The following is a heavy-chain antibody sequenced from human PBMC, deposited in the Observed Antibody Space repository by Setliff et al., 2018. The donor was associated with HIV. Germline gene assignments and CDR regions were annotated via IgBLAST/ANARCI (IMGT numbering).Heavy chain of an antibody. J-gene: IGHJ4*02. V-gene: IGHV1-8*02. D-gene: IGHD3-10*01. CDR2: MNPNSSNS. CDR3: TRGRHSQTAGAIKSAF. CDR1: GYTFINYD. Sequence: ASVKVSCKTSGYTFINYDINWVRQATGQGLEWMGWMNPNSSNSGYAQNFQGRVTMTLDTSISTAYMELSSLTSEDTAVYYCTRGRHSQTAGAIKSAFWGQGSLVTVSS.